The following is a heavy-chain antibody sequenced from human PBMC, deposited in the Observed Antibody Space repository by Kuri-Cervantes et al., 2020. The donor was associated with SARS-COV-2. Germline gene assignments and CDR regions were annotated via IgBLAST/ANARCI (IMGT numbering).Heavy chain of an antibody. J-gene: IGHJ2*01. V-gene: IGHV3-74*01. Sequence: GESLKISCAASGFPFRSYWMHWVRQAPGKGLVWVSRTNSDGISTSYAGSVKGRFTISRDNAKNTLYLQLNSLGAEDTAVYYCARGGVVTADWYFDLWGRGTLVTVSS. CDR1: GFPFRSYW. CDR2: TNSDGIST. CDR3: ARGGVVTADWYFDL. D-gene: IGHD2-21*02.